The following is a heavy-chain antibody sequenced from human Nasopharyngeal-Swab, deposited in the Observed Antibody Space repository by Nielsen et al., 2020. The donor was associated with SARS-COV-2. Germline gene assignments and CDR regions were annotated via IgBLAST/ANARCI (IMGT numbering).Heavy chain of an antibody. J-gene: IGHJ4*02. CDR1: GYTFSSYW. V-gene: IGHV3-74*01. Sequence: GESLKISCTASGYTFSSYWMHWVRQVPGKGLGWVSRINIDGSVTDYADSVKGRFTISRDNARNTLYLQMNRLRGEDTAVYYCTRDIGGKYGYWGQGNLVTVSS. D-gene: IGHD4-23*01. CDR2: INIDGSVT. CDR3: TRDIGGKYGY.